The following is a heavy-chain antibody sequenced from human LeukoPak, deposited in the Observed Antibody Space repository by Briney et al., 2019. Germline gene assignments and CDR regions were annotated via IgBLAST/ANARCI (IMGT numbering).Heavy chain of an antibody. Sequence: SETLSLTCTVSGGSISSYYWSWIRQPPGKGLEWVGYIYYSGSTNYNPSLKSRVTISVDPSKNQFSLKLSSVTAADTAVYSCARMSKAIAAAGTIDYWGQGTLVTVSS. CDR1: GGSISSYY. CDR3: ARMSKAIAAAGTIDY. J-gene: IGHJ4*02. CDR2: IYYSGST. V-gene: IGHV4-59*01. D-gene: IGHD6-13*01.